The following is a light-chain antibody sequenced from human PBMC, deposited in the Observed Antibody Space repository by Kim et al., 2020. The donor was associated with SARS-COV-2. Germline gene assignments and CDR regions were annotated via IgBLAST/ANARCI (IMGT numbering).Light chain of an antibody. J-gene: IGKJ2*01. CDR1: QSVSSN. CDR3: QQYSNGPSYT. Sequence: VSPGERATLSCRASQSVSSNLAWYQQKPGQAPRLLIYGASTRATDIPARFSGSGSGTEFTLTISSLQSEDFAVYYCQQYSNGPSYTFGQGTKLEI. CDR2: GAS. V-gene: IGKV3-15*01.